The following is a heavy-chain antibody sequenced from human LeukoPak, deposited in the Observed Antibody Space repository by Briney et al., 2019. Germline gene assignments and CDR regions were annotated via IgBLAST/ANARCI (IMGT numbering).Heavy chain of an antibody. CDR2: INHGGST. D-gene: IGHD2-2*01. J-gene: IGHJ5*02. CDR1: GGSFSGYY. CDR3: ARGQEPDCSSTSCPNWFDP. V-gene: IGHV4-34*01. Sequence: NASETLSLTCAVYGGSFSGYYWSWIRQPPGKGLEWIGEINHGGSTNHNPSLKSRVTISVDTSKNQFSLKLSSVTAADTAVYYCARGQEPDCSSTSCPNWFDPWGQGTLVTVSS.